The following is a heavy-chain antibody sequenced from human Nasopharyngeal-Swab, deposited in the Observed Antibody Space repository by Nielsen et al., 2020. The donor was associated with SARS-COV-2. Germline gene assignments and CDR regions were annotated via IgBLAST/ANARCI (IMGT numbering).Heavy chain of an antibody. CDR1: GFTFSSYW. CDR3: ARVGVRGVIPD. CDR2: INSDGSST. Sequence: GSLRLSCAASGFTFSSYWMHWVRQAPGKGLVWVSRINSDGSSTSYADSVKGRFTISRDNAKNTLYLQMNSLRAEDTAVYYCARVGVRGVIPDWGQGTLVTVSS. V-gene: IGHV3-74*01. D-gene: IGHD3-10*01. J-gene: IGHJ4*02.